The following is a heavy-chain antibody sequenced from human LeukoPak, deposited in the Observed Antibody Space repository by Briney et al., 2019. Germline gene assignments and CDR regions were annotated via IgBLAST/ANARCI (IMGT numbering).Heavy chain of an antibody. D-gene: IGHD3-9*01. J-gene: IGHJ5*02. CDR1: GGTFSSYA. CDR2: IIPIFGTA. V-gene: IGHV1-69*13. CDR3: ARDLRRYFDWSSDLRRFDP. Sequence: SVKVSCKASGGTFSSYAISWVRQAPGQGLEWMGGIIPIFGTANYAQKFQGRVTITADESTSTAYMELSSLRSEDTAVYYCARDLRRYFDWSSDLRRFDPWGQGTLVTVSS.